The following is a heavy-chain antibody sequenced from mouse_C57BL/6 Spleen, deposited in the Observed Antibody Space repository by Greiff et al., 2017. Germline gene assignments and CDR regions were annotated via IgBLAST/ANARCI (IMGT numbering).Heavy chain of an antibody. CDR3: AREGMVRCYFDY. V-gene: IGHV5-16*01. J-gene: IGHJ2*01. CDR2: INYDGSST. CDR1: GFTFSDYY. Sequence: EVQLVESEGGLVQPGSSMKLSCTASGFTFSDYYMAWVRQVPEKGLEWVANINYDGSSTYYLDSLKSRFIISRDNAKNILYLQMSSLKSEDTATYYCAREGMVRCYFDYWGQGTTLTVSS. D-gene: IGHD2-2*01.